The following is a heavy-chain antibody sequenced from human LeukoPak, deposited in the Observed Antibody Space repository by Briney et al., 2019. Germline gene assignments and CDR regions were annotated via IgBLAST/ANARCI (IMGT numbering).Heavy chain of an antibody. CDR2: ISWNSGSI. CDR1: GFTFDDYA. D-gene: IGHD3-10*01. J-gene: IGHJ4*02. V-gene: IGHV3-9*01. CDR3: AKDMPLTRGLRGYYFDY. Sequence: PGRSLRLSCAASGFTFDDYAMHWVWQAPGKGLEWVSGISWNSGSIGYADSVKGRFTISRDNAKNSLYLQMNSLRAEDTALYYCAKDMPLTRGLRGYYFDYWGQGTLVTVSS.